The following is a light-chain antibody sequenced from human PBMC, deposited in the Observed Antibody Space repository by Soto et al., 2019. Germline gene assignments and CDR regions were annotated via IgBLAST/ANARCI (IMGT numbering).Light chain of an antibody. V-gene: IGKV3-15*01. CDR3: QQYNDWPTIT. Sequence: EIVMTQSPVTLSVSPGERATLSCRASQSVSGNLAWYQQKPGQAPRLLIYGASTRATGLPARFSGSESGTEFTLTISSLQSEDFAVYYCQQYNDWPTITFGQGTRLEIK. CDR2: GAS. CDR1: QSVSGN. J-gene: IGKJ5*01.